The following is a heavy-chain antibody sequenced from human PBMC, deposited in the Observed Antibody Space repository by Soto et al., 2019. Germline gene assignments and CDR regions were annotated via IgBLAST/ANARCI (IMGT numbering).Heavy chain of an antibody. CDR3: ARDGGRIQLWLSAFDI. Sequence: GGSLRLSCTASGFSFSNSAMTWVRQAPGQGLEWVASISESGGRRGGTYYADSVKGRFTISRDNSNTLYLQMNSLRAEDTAVYYCARDGGRIQLWLSAFDIWGQGTMVTVSS. D-gene: IGHD5-18*01. J-gene: IGHJ3*02. CDR1: GFSFSNSA. V-gene: IGHV3-23*01. CDR2: ISESGGRRGGT.